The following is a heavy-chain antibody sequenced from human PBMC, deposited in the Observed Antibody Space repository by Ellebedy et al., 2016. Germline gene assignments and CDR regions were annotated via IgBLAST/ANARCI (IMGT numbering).Heavy chain of an antibody. CDR1: GLGGGTACVG. Sequence: SGPTLVKPTQPLTLTCTFSGLGGGTACVGVGWMWSPPGKAPECLALIYWDADKRYSPSLKSRLTITKDTSKTQVVLTMTNMDPVDTATYYCAHSPGLVAPFDYWGQGTLVTVSS. J-gene: IGHJ4*02. CDR3: AHSPGLVAPFDY. D-gene: IGHD5-12*01. CDR2: IYWDADK. V-gene: IGHV2-5*02.